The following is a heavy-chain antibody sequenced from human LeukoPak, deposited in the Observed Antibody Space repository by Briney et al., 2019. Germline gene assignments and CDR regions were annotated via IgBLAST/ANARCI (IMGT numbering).Heavy chain of an antibody. D-gene: IGHD3-16*01. CDR1: GYIFTGYY. CDR3: ARVRYRLAETYIDY. J-gene: IGHJ4*02. V-gene: IGHV1-2*02. CDR2: INPNSGDT. Sequence: VASVKVSCKASGYIFTGYYMHWVRQAPGQGLEWMGWINPNSGDTNYAQKFQSRVTMTRDTSIGTAYMELSRLRSDDTAVYYCARVRYRLAETYIDYWGQGTLVTVSS.